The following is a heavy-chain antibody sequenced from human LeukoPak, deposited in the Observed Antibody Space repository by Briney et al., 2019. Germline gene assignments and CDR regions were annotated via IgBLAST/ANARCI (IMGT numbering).Heavy chain of an antibody. V-gene: IGHV1-24*01. D-gene: IGHD6-13*01. J-gene: IGHJ4*02. CDR1: GYTLTELS. CDR3: AIRRRGDSSSWYLFYFDY. Sequence: GASVKVSCKVSGYTLTELSMHWVRQAPGKGLEWMGGFDPEDGETIYAQKFQGRVTMTEDTSTDTAYMELSSLRSEDTAVYYCAIRRRGDSSSWYLFYFDYWGQGTLVTVSS. CDR2: FDPEDGET.